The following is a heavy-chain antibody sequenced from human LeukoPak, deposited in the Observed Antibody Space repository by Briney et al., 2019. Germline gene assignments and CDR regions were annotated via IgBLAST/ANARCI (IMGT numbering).Heavy chain of an antibody. CDR3: ARGSSTSIAGGAFDI. V-gene: IGHV1-8*01. Sequence: GASVTVSFTASGYTFTSYDINWVRQATGQGLEWMGWMNPNSGNTGYAQKFQGRVTMTRNTSISTAYMELSSLRSEDTAVYYCARGSSTSIAGGAFDIWGQGTMVTVSS. CDR2: MNPNSGNT. CDR1: GYTFTSYD. D-gene: IGHD1-26*01. J-gene: IGHJ3*02.